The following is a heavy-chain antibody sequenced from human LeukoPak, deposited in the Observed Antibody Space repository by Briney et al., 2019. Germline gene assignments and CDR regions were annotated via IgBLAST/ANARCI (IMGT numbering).Heavy chain of an antibody. J-gene: IGHJ4*02. Sequence: SVKVSCKASGGTFRSRVISWVRQAPGQGLEWMGRIIPILGTADYAQKFQGRVTITADKTTNTAYMELSSLRSEDTAVYYYAKSGGSSWYVSLYYWGQGTLLTVSS. V-gene: IGHV1-69*04. CDR2: IIPILGTA. CDR1: GGTFRSRV. CDR3: AKSGGSSWYVSLYY. D-gene: IGHD6-13*01.